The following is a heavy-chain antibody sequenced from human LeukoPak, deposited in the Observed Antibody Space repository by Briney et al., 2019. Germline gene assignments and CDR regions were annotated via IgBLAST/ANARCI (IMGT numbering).Heavy chain of an antibody. Sequence: GRSLRLSCAASGFTFDDYAMHWVRQVPGKGLEWVSGVSLNSDNIDYADSVKGRFTISRDNAKNSLYLQMNSLTAEDTALYYCAKSPGFYDAYDYWGQGTLVTVSS. V-gene: IGHV3-9*01. CDR3: AKSPGFYDAYDY. J-gene: IGHJ4*02. CDR2: VSLNSDNI. D-gene: IGHD3-9*01. CDR1: GFTFDDYA.